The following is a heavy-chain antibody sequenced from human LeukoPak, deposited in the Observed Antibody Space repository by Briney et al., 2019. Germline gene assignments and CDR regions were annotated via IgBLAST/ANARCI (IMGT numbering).Heavy chain of an antibody. D-gene: IGHD1-26*01. CDR3: ASGTTYGGSYQNFDH. V-gene: IGHV3-7*05. Sequence: PGGSLRLSCAASGFTFSSYWMSWVRQAPGKGLEWVANTKQDGSEKYYVDSVKGRFTISRDNAKNSLYLQMNSLRAEDTAVFYCASGTTYGGSYQNFDHWGQGTLVTVSS. CDR1: GFTFSSYW. CDR2: TKQDGSEK. J-gene: IGHJ4*02.